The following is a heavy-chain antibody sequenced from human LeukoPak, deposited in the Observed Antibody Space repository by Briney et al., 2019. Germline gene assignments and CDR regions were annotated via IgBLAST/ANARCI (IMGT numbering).Heavy chain of an antibody. CDR1: GGSISSRSYY. CDR3: ARDIHGGNSHATNYYYYYMDV. CDR2: IYYSGST. J-gene: IGHJ6*03. D-gene: IGHD4-23*01. V-gene: IGHV4-39*07. Sequence: SETLSLTCTVSGGSISSRSYYWVWIRQPPGKGLEWIGSIYYSGSTYYNPSLKSRVTISVDTSKNQFSLKLSSVTAADTAVYYCARDIHGGNSHATNYYYYYMDVWGKGTTVTVSS.